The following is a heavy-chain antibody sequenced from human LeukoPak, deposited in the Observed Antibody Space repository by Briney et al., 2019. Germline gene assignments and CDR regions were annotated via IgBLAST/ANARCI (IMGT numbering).Heavy chain of an antibody. V-gene: IGHV3-30*02. CDR2: IRFDGSNE. Sequence: PGGSLRLSCAASEFTFRSYGMHWVRQAPGKGLEWVAFIRFDGSNEYYADSVKGRFTISRDNSKNILYLQMNSLRAEDTAVYFCAKDPPRVAALFFREDYWGQGTLVTVSS. CDR1: EFTFRSYG. J-gene: IGHJ4*02. D-gene: IGHD2-15*01. CDR3: AKDPPRVAALFFREDY.